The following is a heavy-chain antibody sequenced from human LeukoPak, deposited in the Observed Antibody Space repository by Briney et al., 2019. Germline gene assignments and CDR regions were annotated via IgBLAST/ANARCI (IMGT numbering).Heavy chain of an antibody. Sequence: SETLSLTCTVSGGSISSYYWSWIRQPPGKGLEWIGEINHSGSTNYNPSLKSRVTISVDTSKNQFSLKLSSVTAADTAVYYCAFGDQRDYWGQGTLVTVSS. D-gene: IGHD3-10*01. V-gene: IGHV4-34*01. J-gene: IGHJ4*02. CDR1: GGSISSYY. CDR2: INHSGST. CDR3: AFGDQRDY.